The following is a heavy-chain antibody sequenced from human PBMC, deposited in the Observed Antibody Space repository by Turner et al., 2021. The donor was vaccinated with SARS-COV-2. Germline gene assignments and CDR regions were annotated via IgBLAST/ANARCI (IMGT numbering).Heavy chain of an antibody. Sequence: EVQLLESGGGLVQPGGSLRLSCAASGSFLSNYAISWVRLAPGEGLGGVSAISPSGGTKYYAGSVKGRFTISRDNSKNTVYLEMNSLRAEDTAVYYCAKDPGLGTGLSKDYWGQGTLVIVSS. J-gene: IGHJ4*02. V-gene: IGHV3-23*01. CDR1: GSFLSNYA. CDR3: AKDPGLGTGLSKDY. D-gene: IGHD3-10*01. CDR2: ISPSGGTK.